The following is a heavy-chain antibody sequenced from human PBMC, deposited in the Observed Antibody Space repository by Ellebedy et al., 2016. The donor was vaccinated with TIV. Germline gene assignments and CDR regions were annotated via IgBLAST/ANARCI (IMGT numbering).Heavy chain of an antibody. CDR2: TTSSGVTI. CDR3: ARDHLGLRFLPGDPP. J-gene: IGHJ5*02. D-gene: IGHD1-14*01. Sequence: GGSLRLXCTASGFSLNDSYMSWIRQAPGKGLELVSYTTSSGVTIYYADPVKGRFIISRDTAKESLYLQMNSLRAEDTAIYYCARDHLGLRFLPGDPPWGQGSLVTVSS. V-gene: IGHV3-11*01. CDR1: GFSLNDSY.